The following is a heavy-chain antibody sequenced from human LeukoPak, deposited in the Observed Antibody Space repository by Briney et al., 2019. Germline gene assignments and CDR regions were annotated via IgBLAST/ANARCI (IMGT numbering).Heavy chain of an antibody. Sequence: PSETLSLTCTVSGGSISGYFWTWIRQPAGKGLEWIGRMYSTGSNNYNPSLKSRGTMSLDTSKNHFSLNLTSVTAADTAVYYCAREPTSGREPTSGRPLDYWGQGTLVTVSS. D-gene: IGHD5-12*01. J-gene: IGHJ4*02. CDR3: AREPTSGREPTSGRPLDY. V-gene: IGHV4-4*07. CDR1: GGSISGYF. CDR2: MYSTGSN.